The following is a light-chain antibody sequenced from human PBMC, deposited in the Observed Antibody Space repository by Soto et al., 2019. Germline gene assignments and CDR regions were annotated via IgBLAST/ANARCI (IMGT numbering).Light chain of an antibody. Sequence: QAVVTQPPSVSGAPGQRVTISCTGSSSNIGAGYDVHWYQQLPGTAPKLLIYDNNNRPSGVPDRFSGSKSGTSASLAITGLQAEDEADYYCQSYDSSHVVFGGGTKLTVL. CDR3: QSYDSSHVV. CDR2: DNN. CDR1: SSNIGAGYD. V-gene: IGLV1-40*01. J-gene: IGLJ2*01.